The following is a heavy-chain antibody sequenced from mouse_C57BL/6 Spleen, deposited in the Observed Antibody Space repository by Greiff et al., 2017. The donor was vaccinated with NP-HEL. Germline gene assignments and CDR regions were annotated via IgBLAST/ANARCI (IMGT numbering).Heavy chain of an antibody. D-gene: IGHD3-2*02. CDR3: ARSLSRNYAMDY. CDR1: GYAFSSYW. CDR2: IYPGDGDT. J-gene: IGHJ4*01. Sequence: QVQLKESGAELVKPGASVKISCKASGYAFSSYWINWVKQRPGKGLEWIGQIYPGDGDTNYNGKFKGKATLTADKSSSTAYMQLSSLTSEDSAVYFCARSLSRNYAMDYWGQGTSVTVSS. V-gene: IGHV1-80*01.